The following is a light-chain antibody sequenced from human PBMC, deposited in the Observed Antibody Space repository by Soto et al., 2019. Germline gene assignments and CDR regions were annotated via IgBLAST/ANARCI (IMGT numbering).Light chain of an antibody. V-gene: IGLV2-14*03. Sequence: QSVLTQPASVSGSPGQSITISCSGTSSDVGGYNYVSWYQQHRGKAPKLMIYDVSDRPSGVSSRFSGSKSGNTASLTISGLQAEDEADYYCTSYTRSNSYVFGTGTKVTVL. CDR2: DVS. CDR3: TSYTRSNSYV. J-gene: IGLJ1*01. CDR1: SSDVGGYNY.